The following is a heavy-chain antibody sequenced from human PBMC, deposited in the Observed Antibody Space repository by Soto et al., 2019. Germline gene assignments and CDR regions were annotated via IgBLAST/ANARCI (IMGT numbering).Heavy chain of an antibody. V-gene: IGHV1-2*04. J-gene: IGHJ4*02. CDR2: INPNSGGT. CDR3: ARPATYGDYQDDYFDY. Sequence: VASVKVSCKASGYTFTGYYMHWVRQAPGQGLEWMGWINPNSGGTNYAQKFQGWVTMTRDTSISTAYMELSRLRSDDTAVYYCARPATYGDYQDDYFDYWGQGTLVTVSS. D-gene: IGHD4-17*01. CDR1: GYTFTGYY.